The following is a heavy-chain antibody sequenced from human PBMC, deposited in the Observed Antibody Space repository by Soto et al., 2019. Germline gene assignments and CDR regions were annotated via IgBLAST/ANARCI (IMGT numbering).Heavy chain of an antibody. V-gene: IGHV3-23*01. CDR2: ISGSGGSP. CDR1: GFTFSSSA. D-gene: IGHD3-10*01. Sequence: PGGSLRLSCVASGFTFSSSAMSWVRQAPGKRLEWVSAISGSGGSPYYADSVKGRFTISRDNYKKTLYLQMNSLRAEDTAVYYCALDYYGSGSYPNDAFDIWGQGTMVTFS. CDR3: ALDYYGSGSYPNDAFDI. J-gene: IGHJ3*02.